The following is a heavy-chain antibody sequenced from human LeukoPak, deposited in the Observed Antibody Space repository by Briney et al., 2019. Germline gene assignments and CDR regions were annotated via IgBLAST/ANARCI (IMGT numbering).Heavy chain of an antibody. Sequence: GGSLRLSCAASGFTFSSYAMSWVRQAPGKGLEWVSAISGSGGSTYYAESVKGRFTISRDNSKNTLYLQMNSLRAEDTAVYYCAKYGTGYYGSGSYYNESPFDYWGQGTLVTVSS. D-gene: IGHD3-10*01. J-gene: IGHJ4*02. CDR2: ISGSGGST. V-gene: IGHV3-23*01. CDR1: GFTFSSYA. CDR3: AKYGTGYYGSGSYYNESPFDY.